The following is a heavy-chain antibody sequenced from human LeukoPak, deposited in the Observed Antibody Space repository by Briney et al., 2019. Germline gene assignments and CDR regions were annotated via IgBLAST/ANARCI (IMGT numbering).Heavy chain of an antibody. D-gene: IGHD6-13*01. CDR2: VSTESDYI. V-gene: IGHV3-21*01. CDR1: GVIFRTHG. Sequence: GGSLRLSCGVSGVIFRTHGMNWVRQAPGKGPEWVATVSTESDYIYYGDSVRGRFTISRDDARNSLYLQMNSLRVEDTALYYCVLSSYSSTWYLDSWGQGTLVTVSS. J-gene: IGHJ4*02. CDR3: VLSSYSSTWYLDS.